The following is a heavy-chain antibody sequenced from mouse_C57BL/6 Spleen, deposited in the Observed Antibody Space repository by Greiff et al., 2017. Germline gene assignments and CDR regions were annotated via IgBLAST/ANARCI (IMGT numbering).Heavy chain of an antibody. CDR2: FYPGSGSI. CDR1: GYTFTEYT. Sequence: QVQLQQSGAELVKPGASVKLSCKASGYTFTEYTIHWVKQRSGQGLEWIGWFYPGSGSIKYNEKFKDKATLTADKSSSPVYMELSSLTAEDAAVYFWARHEEEGGSSYYWYFDVWGTGTTVTVAS. D-gene: IGHD1-1*01. CDR3: ARHEEEGGSSYYWYFDV. V-gene: IGHV1-62-2*01. J-gene: IGHJ1*03.